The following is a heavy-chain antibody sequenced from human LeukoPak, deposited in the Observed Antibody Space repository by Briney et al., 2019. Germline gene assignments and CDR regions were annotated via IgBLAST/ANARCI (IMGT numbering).Heavy chain of an antibody. Sequence: PGRSLRLSCAASGFSFSTYGMRWVRQAPGKGLEWVALIWYDGSNKYYADSVKGRFTISRDNSKNTVYLHMSSLTSDDTSLYYCARGFYHDSGTGLAYFDYRGQGALVTVSS. D-gene: IGHD3-10*01. CDR2: IWYDGSNK. CDR3: ARGFYHDSGTGLAYFDY. J-gene: IGHJ4*02. CDR1: GFSFSTYG. V-gene: IGHV3-33*01.